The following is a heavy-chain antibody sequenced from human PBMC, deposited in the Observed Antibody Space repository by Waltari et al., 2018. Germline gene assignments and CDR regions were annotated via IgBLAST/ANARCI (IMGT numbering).Heavy chain of an antibody. CDR2: ISGYNGDA. V-gene: IGHV1-18*01. D-gene: IGHD3-16*01. CDR3: ARDDVDSSAFGGS. CDR1: GYIFSNYG. Sequence: QLVQSGPEVKKPGASVKVSCKGSGYIFSNYGVTWVRQAPGQGLEWMGWISGYNGDAKYEEKFEGRVTMTRDTSTSTAYMEIRGLRSDDTALYFCARDDVDSSAFGGSWGQGTQVTVSS. J-gene: IGHJ5*02.